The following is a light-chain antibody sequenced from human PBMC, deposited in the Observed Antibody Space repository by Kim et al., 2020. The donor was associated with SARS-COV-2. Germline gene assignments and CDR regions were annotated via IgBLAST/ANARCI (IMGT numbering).Light chain of an antibody. CDR2: EDT. V-gene: IGLV3-1*01. Sequence: SYELTQPPSVSVSPGQTASISCSGDKLGDKYVCWYQQKPGQSPVLLIYEDTKRPSGIPVRFSGSYSGNTDTLTISGTQAMDEDDYYCQAWDSNTWVFGGGTQLTVL. J-gene: IGLJ3*02. CDR1: KLGDKY. CDR3: QAWDSNTWV.